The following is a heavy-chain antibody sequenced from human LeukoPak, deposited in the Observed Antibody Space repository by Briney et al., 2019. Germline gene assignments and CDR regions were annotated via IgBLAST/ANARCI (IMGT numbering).Heavy chain of an antibody. CDR1: GFIFSNYG. CDR2: IKSKTDGGTT. Sequence: RLSCAASGFIFSNYGMHWVRQAPGKGLEWVGRIKSKTDGGTTDYAAPVKGRFTISRDDSRNTLFLQMNSLKTEDTGVYYCTVEYSRSSISFDYWGQGTLVTVSS. D-gene: IGHD6-6*01. V-gene: IGHV3-15*01. CDR3: TVEYSRSSISFDY. J-gene: IGHJ4*02.